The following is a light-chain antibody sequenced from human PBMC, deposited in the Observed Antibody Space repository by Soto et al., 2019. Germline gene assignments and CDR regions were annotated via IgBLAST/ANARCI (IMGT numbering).Light chain of an antibody. V-gene: IGKV3-11*01. J-gene: IGKJ4*01. Sequence: EIVLTQSPATLSLSPGERATLSCRASQSVSSYLAWYQQKPGQAPRLLIYDASNRATGLPARFSGSGSGTEFSLTIRSLQSEDFAVYYCKRFDNWPLTFGRGAKVEIK. CDR2: DAS. CDR3: KRFDNWPLT. CDR1: QSVSSY.